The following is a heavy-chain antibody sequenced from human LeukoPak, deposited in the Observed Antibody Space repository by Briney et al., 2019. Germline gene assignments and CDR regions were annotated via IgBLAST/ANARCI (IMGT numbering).Heavy chain of an antibody. CDR1: GFTFSSYW. CDR3: ARDLWFGDVDY. J-gene: IGHJ4*02. D-gene: IGHD3-10*01. CDR2: IKQDGSEK. Sequence: GGSLRLSCAASGFTFSSYWMSWVRRAPGKGLEWVANIKQDGSEKHYVDSVKGRFTISRDNAKNSPYLQMNSLRAEDTAVYYCARDLWFGDVDYWGQGTLITVSS. V-gene: IGHV3-7*01.